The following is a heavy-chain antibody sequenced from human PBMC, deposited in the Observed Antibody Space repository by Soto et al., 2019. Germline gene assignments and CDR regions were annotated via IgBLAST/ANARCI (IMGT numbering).Heavy chain of an antibody. CDR2: IYPGDSDT. D-gene: IGHD6-13*01. J-gene: IGHJ6*02. V-gene: IGHV5-51*01. Sequence: PGESLKISCKGSGYSFTSYWIGWVRQMPGKGLEWMGIIYPGDSDTRYSPSFQGQVTISADKSISTAYLQWSSLKASDTAMYYCARVEPLGLYYYYGMDVWGQGTTVTVSS. CDR3: ARVEPLGLYYYYGMDV. CDR1: GYSFTSYW.